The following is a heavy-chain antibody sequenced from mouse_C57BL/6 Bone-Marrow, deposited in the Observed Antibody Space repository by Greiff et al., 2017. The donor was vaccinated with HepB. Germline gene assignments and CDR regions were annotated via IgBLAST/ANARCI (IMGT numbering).Heavy chain of an antibody. J-gene: IGHJ4*01. CDR1: GYTFTSYW. CDR2: IDPNSGGT. CDR3: ARSTVVGYYYAMDY. D-gene: IGHD1-1*01. Sequence: VQLQQPGAELVKPGASVKLSCKASGYTFTSYWMHWVKQRPGRGLEWIGRIDPNSGGTKYNEKFKRKATLTVDKPSSTAYMQLSSLTSEDSAVYYCARSTVVGYYYAMDYWGQGTSVTVSS. V-gene: IGHV1-72*01.